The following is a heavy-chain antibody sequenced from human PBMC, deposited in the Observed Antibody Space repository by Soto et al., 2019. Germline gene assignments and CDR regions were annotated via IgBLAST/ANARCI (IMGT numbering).Heavy chain of an antibody. V-gene: IGHV4-39*01. CDR3: TRHWSSSWEGNWFDP. CDR1: GGSMSSSSYY. J-gene: IGHJ5*02. D-gene: IGHD6-13*01. Sequence: PSXTLSLTCTVSGGSMSSSSYYWCWIRQPPGKGLEWIGSIYYSGSTYYNPSLKSRVTMSVDTSKNQFSLKLSSVSAADTAVYYCTRHWSSSWEGNWFDPWGQGTLVTVSS. CDR2: IYYSGST.